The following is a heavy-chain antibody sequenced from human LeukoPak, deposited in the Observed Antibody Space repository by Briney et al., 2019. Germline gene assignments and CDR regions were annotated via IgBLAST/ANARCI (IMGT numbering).Heavy chain of an antibody. CDR3: ARAVSGSYYVAGFDI. D-gene: IGHD1-26*01. CDR1: GGSFSGYY. CDR2: IYHSGST. V-gene: IGHV4-38-2*01. J-gene: IGHJ3*02. Sequence: SETLSLTCAVYGGSFSGYYWGWIRQPPGKGLEWIGSIYHSGSTDYNPSLKSRVTISVDTSKNQYSLKMSSVTATDTAVYYCARAVSGSYYVAGFDIWGQGTMVTVSS.